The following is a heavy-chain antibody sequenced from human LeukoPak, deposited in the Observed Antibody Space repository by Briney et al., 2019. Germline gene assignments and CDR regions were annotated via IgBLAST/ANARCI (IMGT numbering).Heavy chain of an antibody. CDR1: GGSISSYY. CDR2: IYTSESTNYNPSL. V-gene: IGHV4-59*01. CDR3: ARWGELLPTRGSGAFDI. Sequence: SETLSLTCTVSGGSISSYYWSWIRQPPGKGLEWIGYIYTSESTNYNPSLNYNPSLKSRVTISIDSSKNQFSLKLSSVTAADTAVYYCARWGELLPTRGSGAFDIWGQGTMVTVSS. J-gene: IGHJ3*02. D-gene: IGHD1-26*01.